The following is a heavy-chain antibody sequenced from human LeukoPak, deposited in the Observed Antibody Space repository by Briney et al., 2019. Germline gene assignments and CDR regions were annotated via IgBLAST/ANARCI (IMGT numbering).Heavy chain of an antibody. J-gene: IGHJ6*03. CDR2: ISGSGGST. Sequence: PGGSLRLSCAASGFTFSSYGMSWVRQAPGKGLEWVSAISGSGGSTYYADSVKGRFTISRDNSKNTLYLQMNSLRAEDTAVYYCAKFRGPSYYYYYMDVWGKGTTVTVSS. CDR1: GFTFSSYG. D-gene: IGHD3-16*01. CDR3: AKFRGPSYYYYYMDV. V-gene: IGHV3-23*01.